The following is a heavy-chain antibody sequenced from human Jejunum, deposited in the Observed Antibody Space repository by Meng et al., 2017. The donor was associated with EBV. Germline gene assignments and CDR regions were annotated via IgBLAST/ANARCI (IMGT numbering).Heavy chain of an antibody. J-gene: IGHJ2*01. CDR2: INPNSGGA. CDR1: AYTFAGYY. CDR3: AREGLVGDLRYFDL. D-gene: IGHD3-16*01. V-gene: IGHV1-2*06. Sequence: QVQLVQSVAEVKKPGASVKDSCKASAYTFAGYYMHWVRQAPGQGLEWMGRINPNSGGANYAQKFQGRVTVTRDTSISTAYMELSRLRSDDTAVYYCAREGLVGDLRYFDLWGRGTLVTASS.